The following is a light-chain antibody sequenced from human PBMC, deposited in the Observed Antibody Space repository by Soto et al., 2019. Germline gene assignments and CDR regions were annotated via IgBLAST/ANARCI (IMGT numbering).Light chain of an antibody. V-gene: IGKV1-5*03. CDR3: QQYNSYPWT. J-gene: IGKJ1*01. CDR2: KAS. CDR1: QSISSW. Sequence: DIQMTQSPSTLSASVGDRVTITCRASQSISSWLAWYQQKPGKAPKLLIYKASSIDSGVPSRFSGSGSGTEFTLTISRLQPDDFATYYCQQYNSYPWTFGQGTKVEIK.